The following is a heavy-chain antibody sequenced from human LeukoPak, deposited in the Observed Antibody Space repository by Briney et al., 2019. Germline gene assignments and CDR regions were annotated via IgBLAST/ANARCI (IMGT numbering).Heavy chain of an antibody. CDR1: GFTFSTYE. V-gene: IGHV3-48*03. Sequence: PGGSLRLSCAASGFTFSTYEMHWVRQAPGKGLDWVSYISRGGSISSVASLKRRFTISRYISKNSVYLLMSSLSVEDTAFYYCARGLEGGAYGNLPHFDPWGQGTLITVSS. J-gene: IGHJ5*02. CDR2: ISRGGSI. D-gene: IGHD3-3*01. CDR3: ARGLEGGAYGNLPHFDP.